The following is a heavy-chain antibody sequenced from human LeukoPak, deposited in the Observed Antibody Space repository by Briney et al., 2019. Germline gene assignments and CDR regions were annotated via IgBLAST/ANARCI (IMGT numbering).Heavy chain of an antibody. D-gene: IGHD1-7*01. J-gene: IGHJ4*02. Sequence: SETLSLXCTVSGGSISSYYWSWIRQPPGKGLEWIGYIYYSGSTNYNPSLKSRVTISVDTSKNQFSLKLSSVTAADTAVYFCAREITGTTEFDYWGQGTLVTVSS. CDR3: AREITGTTEFDY. CDR2: IYYSGST. V-gene: IGHV4-59*01. CDR1: GGSISSYY.